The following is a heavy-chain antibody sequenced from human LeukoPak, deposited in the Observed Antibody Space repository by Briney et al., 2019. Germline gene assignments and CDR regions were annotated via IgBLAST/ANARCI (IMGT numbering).Heavy chain of an antibody. CDR1: GGSISSYY. V-gene: IGHV4-59*01. J-gene: IGHJ6*04. D-gene: IGHD1-26*01. Sequence: SETLSLTCTVSGGSISSYYWSWIRQPPGKGLEWIGYIYYSGSTNYNPSLKSRVTISVDTSKNQFSLKLSSVTAADTAVYYCASASGAWRRARPYYYGMDGWGKGTTVTVSS. CDR2: IYYSGST. CDR3: ASASGAWRRARPYYYGMDG.